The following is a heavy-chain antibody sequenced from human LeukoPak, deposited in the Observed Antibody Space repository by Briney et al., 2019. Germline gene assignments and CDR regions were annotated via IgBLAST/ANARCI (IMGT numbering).Heavy chain of an antibody. V-gene: IGHV3-7*01. J-gene: IGHJ4*02. D-gene: IGHD5-12*01. CDR2: INQGGSLN. Sequence: GGSLRLSCAASGFSFRDFWMSWVRQSPGKGLEWVASINQGGSLNYHVDPVKGRFTISRDDAKSSLYVRMDSLRDEDTAVYYCARFGYSGWNLEYWGQGTLVTVSS. CDR3: ARFGYSGWNLEY. CDR1: GFSFRDFW.